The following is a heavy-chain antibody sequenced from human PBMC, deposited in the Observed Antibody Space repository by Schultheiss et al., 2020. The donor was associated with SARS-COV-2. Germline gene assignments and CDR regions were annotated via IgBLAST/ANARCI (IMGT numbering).Heavy chain of an antibody. CDR1: GYTFTSYD. Sequence: ASVKVSCKASGYTFTSYDINWVRQATGQGLEWMGWMNPNSGNTGYAQKFQGRVTMTRNTSISTAYMELSSLRSEDTAVYYCARDQTLYCTNGVCYGPDWDDYGMDVWGQGTTVTVSS. D-gene: IGHD2-8*01. V-gene: IGHV1-8*01. CDR2: MNPNSGNT. J-gene: IGHJ6*02. CDR3: ARDQTLYCTNGVCYGPDWDDYGMDV.